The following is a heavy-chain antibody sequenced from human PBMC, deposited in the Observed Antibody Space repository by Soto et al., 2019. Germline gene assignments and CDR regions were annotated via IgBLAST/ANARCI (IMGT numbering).Heavy chain of an antibody. V-gene: IGHV3-30-3*01. CDR1: GFTFSSYA. J-gene: IGHJ6*02. CDR3: AGGMDV. CDR2: ISYDGSNK. Sequence: XGSLRLSCAASGFTFSSYAMHWVRQAPGKGLEWVAVISYDGSNKYYADSVKGRFTISRDNSKNTLYLQMNSLRAEDTAVYYCAGGMDVWGQGTTVTVSS.